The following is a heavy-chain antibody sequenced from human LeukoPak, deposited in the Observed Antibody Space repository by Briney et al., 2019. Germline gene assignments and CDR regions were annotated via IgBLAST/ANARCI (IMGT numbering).Heavy chain of an antibody. CDR2: IIPIFGTA. J-gene: IGHJ6*03. CDR3: ASRIPPARDGYNYRDYYYYYYMDV. Sequence: SVKVSCKASGGTFSSYAISWVRQAPGQGREWMGGIIPIFGTANYAQKFQGRVTITTDESTSTAYMGLSSLRSEDTAVYYCASRIPPARDGYNYRDYYYYYYMDVWGKGTTVTVSS. CDR1: GGTFSSYA. D-gene: IGHD5-24*01. V-gene: IGHV1-69*05.